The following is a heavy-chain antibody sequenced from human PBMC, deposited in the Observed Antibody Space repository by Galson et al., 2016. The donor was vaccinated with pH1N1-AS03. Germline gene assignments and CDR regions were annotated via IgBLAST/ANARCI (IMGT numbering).Heavy chain of an antibody. D-gene: IGHD1-14*01. CDR2: IYWDDVK. Sequence: PALVKPTQTLTLTCTFSGFSLTSSGVGVGWIRQPPGKAPEWLALIYWDDVKVYSPSLKSRLTITKDTSKNLVVLIVTDVDPVDSATYYCAHRLSRMNGLGVWGHGTTVTVSS. J-gene: IGHJ6*02. V-gene: IGHV2-5*02. CDR1: GFSLTSSGVG. CDR3: AHRLSRMNGLGV.